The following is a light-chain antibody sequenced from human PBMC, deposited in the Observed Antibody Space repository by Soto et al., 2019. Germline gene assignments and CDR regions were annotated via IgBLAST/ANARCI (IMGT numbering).Light chain of an antibody. J-gene: IGKJ2*01. Sequence: EIVMTQSPVTLSVSPGARAALSCRASQNVGSNFAWYQQRPGQAPRVLIYGTSTRATGVPARFSGSGSGTDFTLTISSLQSEDFAVYYCQQYNNWPYTFGQGTRLEIK. CDR1: QNVGSN. CDR2: GTS. CDR3: QQYNNWPYT. V-gene: IGKV3-15*01.